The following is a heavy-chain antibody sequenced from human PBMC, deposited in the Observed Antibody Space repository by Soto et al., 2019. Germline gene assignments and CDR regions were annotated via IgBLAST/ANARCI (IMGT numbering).Heavy chain of an antibody. Sequence: QVHLVQSGVEVKTPGASVKVSCQASGYTFFTYDISWVRQAPGQGLEWLGWISTYSGDTKYAQKCQGRVIMTTDTSTTTAYLELSSLRSDDTAVYYCSIHHGPTTSENWFDPWGQGTLVTVSS. CDR1: GYTFFTYD. J-gene: IGHJ5*02. V-gene: IGHV1-18*01. CDR2: ISTYSGDT. D-gene: IGHD1-1*01. CDR3: SIHHGPTTSENWFDP.